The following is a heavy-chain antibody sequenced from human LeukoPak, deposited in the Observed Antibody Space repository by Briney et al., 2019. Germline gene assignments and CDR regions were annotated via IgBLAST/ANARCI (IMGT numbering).Heavy chain of an antibody. J-gene: IGHJ4*02. Sequence: PSETLSLTCTVSGGSISGSSYFWGWIRQPPGKGLEWIGSIYYSGSTYYNPSLKSRVTISVDTSKNQFSLKLSSVTAADTAVYYCARMTYDSSARVVYYFDYWGQGTLVTVSS. D-gene: IGHD3-22*01. CDR1: GGSISGSSYF. CDR3: ARMTYDSSARVVYYFDY. CDR2: IYYSGST. V-gene: IGHV4-39*01.